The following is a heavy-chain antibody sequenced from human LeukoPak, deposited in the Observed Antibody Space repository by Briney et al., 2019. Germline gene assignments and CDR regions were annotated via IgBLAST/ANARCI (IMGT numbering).Heavy chain of an antibody. Sequence: PSETLSLTCAVYGGSFSGYYWSWIRQPPGKGLEWIGEINHSGSTNYNPSLKSRVTISVDTSKNQFSPKLSSVTAADTAVYYCARELNYYGSGSYYNLKYYYYYMDVWGKGTTVTVSS. V-gene: IGHV4-34*01. D-gene: IGHD3-10*01. CDR3: ARELNYYGSGSYYNLKYYYYYMDV. CDR1: GGSFSGYY. J-gene: IGHJ6*03. CDR2: INHSGST.